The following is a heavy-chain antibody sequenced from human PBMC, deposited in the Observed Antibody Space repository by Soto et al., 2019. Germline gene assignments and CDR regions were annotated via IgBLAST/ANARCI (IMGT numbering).Heavy chain of an antibody. CDR3: SGAGNDAFAS. Sequence: QVQLVESGGGVVQAGGSLRLSCAASGFTFSNFAMHWVRQPPGVGLEWLTFTSSDEGIKYYADSVKGRFTISRDNSQNTLFLHINSLRPEDTAVYYCSGAGNDAFASWGQGTLVIVSS. V-gene: IGHV3-30-3*01. CDR2: TSSDEGIK. D-gene: IGHD3-10*01. CDR1: GFTFSNFA. J-gene: IGHJ3*01.